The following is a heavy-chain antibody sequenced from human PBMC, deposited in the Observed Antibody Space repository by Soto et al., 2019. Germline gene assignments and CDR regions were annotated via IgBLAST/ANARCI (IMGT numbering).Heavy chain of an antibody. J-gene: IGHJ6*03. V-gene: IGHV3-33*01. CDR3: ARVQTTVNYYYYYMDV. D-gene: IGHD4-17*01. Sequence: GGSLRLSCAASGFTFSSYGMHWVRQAPGKGLEWVAVIWYDGSNKYYADSVKGRFTISRDNSKNTLYLQMNSLRAEDTAVYYCARVQTTVNYYYYYMDVWGKGTTVTVSS. CDR2: IWYDGSNK. CDR1: GFTFSSYG.